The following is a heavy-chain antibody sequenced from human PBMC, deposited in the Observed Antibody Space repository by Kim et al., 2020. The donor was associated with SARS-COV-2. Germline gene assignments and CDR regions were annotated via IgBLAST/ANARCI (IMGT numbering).Heavy chain of an antibody. CDR3: ARGQGSGWDY. D-gene: IGHD6-19*01. Sequence: SKNFNADSVKGRFTISRDNSKDTLYLQMNSVRAEDKAVYYCARGQGSGWDYWGQGTLVTVSS. J-gene: IGHJ4*02. V-gene: IGHV3-30-3*01. CDR2: SKN.